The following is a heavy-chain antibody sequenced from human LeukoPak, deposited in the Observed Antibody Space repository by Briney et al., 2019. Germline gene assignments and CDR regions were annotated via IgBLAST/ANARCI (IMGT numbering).Heavy chain of an antibody. Sequence: GESLKISCKGSGYILTNNWIGWVRQMPGKGLEWMGIMYPGDSDTRYSPSFEGQVTISADKSISTAYLQWSSLKASDTAMYYCARQTRDGSGSRGYSFDFWGQGTLVTVSS. CDR2: MYPGDSDT. CDR1: GYILTNNW. CDR3: ARQTRDGSGSRGYSFDF. J-gene: IGHJ4*02. V-gene: IGHV5-51*01. D-gene: IGHD3-10*01.